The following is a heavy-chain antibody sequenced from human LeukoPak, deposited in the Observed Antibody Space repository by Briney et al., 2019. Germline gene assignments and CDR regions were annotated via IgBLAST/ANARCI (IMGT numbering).Heavy chain of an antibody. Sequence: ASVKVSCKASGYTLTGHYMHWVRQAPGQGLEWMGSINPDNGGTNLAPKFQGRVTMTRDTSISTAYMELRRLTSDDTAVYYCARDRYLTYNDILSGYYSSWFDPWGQGTPVTVSS. CDR3: ARDRYLTYNDILSGYYSSWFDP. J-gene: IGHJ5*02. CDR1: GYTLTGHY. V-gene: IGHV1-2*02. D-gene: IGHD3-9*01. CDR2: INPDNGGT.